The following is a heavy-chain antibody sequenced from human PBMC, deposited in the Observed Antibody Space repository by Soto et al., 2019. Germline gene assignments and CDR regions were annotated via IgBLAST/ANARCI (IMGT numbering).Heavy chain of an antibody. CDR1: GYTFTSYD. V-gene: IGHV1-8*01. D-gene: IGHD3-10*01. CDR2: MNPNSGNT. CDR3: AREGWDYGSGGYYGNYYYYYMDV. J-gene: IGHJ6*03. Sequence: QVQLVQSGAEVKKPGASVKVSCKASGYTFTSYDINWVRQATGQGLAWMGWMNPNSGNTGYAKKCQGRVTMTRNTSISTAYMALSSLRSEDTAVYYCAREGWDYGSGGYYGNYYYYYMDVWGKGTTVTVSS.